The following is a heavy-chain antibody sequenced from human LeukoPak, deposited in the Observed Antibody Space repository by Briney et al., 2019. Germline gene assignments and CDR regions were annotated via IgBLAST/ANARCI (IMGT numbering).Heavy chain of an antibody. J-gene: IGHJ4*02. D-gene: IGHD3/OR15-3a*01. CDR1: GYSFTGYY. V-gene: IGHV1-2*02. CDR3: ARVRFLDEGHPLDY. CDR2: INPNSGDS. Sequence: ASVKVSCKSSGYSFTGYYIYWVRQAPGQGLEWMGWINPNSGDSDSAQRLQGRVTVTRDTSINTAYIELRGLTSDDTAMYFCARVRFLDEGHPLDYWGQGTLVTVSS.